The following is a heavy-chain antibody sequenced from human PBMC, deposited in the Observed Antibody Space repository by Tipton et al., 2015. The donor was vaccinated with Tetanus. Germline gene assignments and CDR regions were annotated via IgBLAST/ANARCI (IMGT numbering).Heavy chain of an antibody. V-gene: IGHV4-61*08. J-gene: IGHJ6*02. CDR3: ARDGGNYFYYGMDV. CDR2: ISHSGTT. Sequence: TLSLTCTVSGGSISSDAHYWSWIRQAPGKGLEWLGYISHSGTTNYNPSLKSRVIMSVDTSRRQFSLKLNSVTAADTAVYYCARDGGNYFYYGMDVWGQGAAVTVSS. CDR1: GGSISSDAHY.